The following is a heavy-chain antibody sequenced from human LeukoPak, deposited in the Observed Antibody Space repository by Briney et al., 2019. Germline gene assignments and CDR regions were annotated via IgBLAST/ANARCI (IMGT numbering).Heavy chain of an antibody. CDR1: GFTFSSYG. CDR2: IRYDGSNK. D-gene: IGHD6-13*01. CDR3: ARDKQPDYFYYGIDV. V-gene: IGHV3-30*02. Sequence: GGSLRLSCAASGFTFSSYGMHWVRQAPGKGLEWVAFIRYDGSNKYYADSVKGRFTISRDNSKNTLYLQMNSLRAEDTAVYYCARDKQPDYFYYGIDVWGQGTTVTVSS. J-gene: IGHJ6*02.